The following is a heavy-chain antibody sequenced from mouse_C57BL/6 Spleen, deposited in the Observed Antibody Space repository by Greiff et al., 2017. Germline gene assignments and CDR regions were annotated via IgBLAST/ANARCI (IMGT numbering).Heavy chain of an antibody. CDR1: GYTFTSYW. V-gene: IGHV1-64*01. J-gene: IGHJ3*01. CDR3: ASYGYDETY. D-gene: IGHD2-2*01. Sequence: VQLQQSGAELVKPGASVKLSCKASGYTFTSYWMHWVKQRPGQGLEWIGMIHPNSGSTNYKEKFKSKATLTVDKSSSTAYMQLSSLTSEDSAVYYCASYGYDETYWGQRTLVTVSA. CDR2: IHPNSGST.